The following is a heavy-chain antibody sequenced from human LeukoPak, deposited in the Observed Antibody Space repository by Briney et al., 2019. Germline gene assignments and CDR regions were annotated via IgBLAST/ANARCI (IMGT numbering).Heavy chain of an antibody. CDR2: ISAYNGNT. Sequence: ASVKVSCKASGYTFTSYGISWVRQAPGQGLGWMGWISAYNGNTNYAQKLQGRVTMTTDTSTSTAYMELRSLRSDDTAVYYCARDRWAARDPNDAFDIWGQGTMVTVSS. V-gene: IGHV1-18*01. CDR1: GYTFTSYG. J-gene: IGHJ3*02. CDR3: ARDRWAARDPNDAFDI. D-gene: IGHD6-6*01.